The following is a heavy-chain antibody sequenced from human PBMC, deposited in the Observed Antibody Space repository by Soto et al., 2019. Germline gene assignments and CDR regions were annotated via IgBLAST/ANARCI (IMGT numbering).Heavy chain of an antibody. Sequence: QVQLQESGPGLVKPSETLSLTCTVSGGSISSYYWSWIRQPPGKGLEWIGYSYYSGSTNYNPSLKSRVTISVDTSKNQFSLKLSSVTAADTAVYYCARVWGYDFDIWGQGTMVTVSS. CDR2: SYYSGST. CDR3: ARVWGYDFDI. D-gene: IGHD7-27*01. V-gene: IGHV4-59*08. CDR1: GGSISSYY. J-gene: IGHJ3*02.